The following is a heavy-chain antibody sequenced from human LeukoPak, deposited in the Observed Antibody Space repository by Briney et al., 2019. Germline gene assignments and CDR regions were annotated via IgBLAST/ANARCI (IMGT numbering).Heavy chain of an antibody. CDR2: ISGDGERT. Sequence: PGGSLRLSCAASGFTFDNYAMHWVRQVPGKGLEWVSLISGDGERTYYPASVKGRFTISRDNSKSSLYLQMNSLRTEDTALYYCAKDIGADYYYDSSGYFIWGQGTMVTVSS. CDR3: AKDIGADYYYDSSGYFI. V-gene: IGHV3-43*02. D-gene: IGHD3-22*01. CDR1: GFTFDNYA. J-gene: IGHJ3*02.